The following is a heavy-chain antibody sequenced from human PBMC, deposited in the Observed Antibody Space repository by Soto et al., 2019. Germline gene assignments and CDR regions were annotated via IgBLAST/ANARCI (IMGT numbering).Heavy chain of an antibody. D-gene: IGHD2-2*02. Sequence: SETLSLTCAVYGGSFSGYYWSWIRQPPGKGLEWIGEINHSGSTNYNPSLKSRVTISVDTSKNQFSLKLSSVTAADTAVYYCARRVGVVPAAIHPNWFDPWGQGTLVTVSS. CDR2: INHSGST. CDR3: ARRVGVVPAAIHPNWFDP. J-gene: IGHJ5*02. CDR1: GGSFSGYY. V-gene: IGHV4-34*01.